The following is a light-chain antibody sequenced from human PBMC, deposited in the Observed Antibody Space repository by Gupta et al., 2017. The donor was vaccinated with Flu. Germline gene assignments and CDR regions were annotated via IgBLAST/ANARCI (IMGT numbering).Light chain of an antibody. CDR2: KAS. Sequence: PSTLSASVGDRVTITCRASQSISRWLAWHQHKPGKAPKLLIYKASRGESRVPSRFSGSGSGTEFTLSIISRQPDDFATYYCQRENSYPWTFGPGTRVEIK. J-gene: IGKJ1*01. CDR3: QRENSYPWT. CDR1: QSISRW. V-gene: IGKV1-5*03.